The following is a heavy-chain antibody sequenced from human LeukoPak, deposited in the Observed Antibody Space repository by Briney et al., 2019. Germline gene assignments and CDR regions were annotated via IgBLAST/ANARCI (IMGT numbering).Heavy chain of an antibody. Sequence: PGRSLRLSCAASGFTFRNYAMYWVRQAPGRGLEWAAVVSFDGKTTFYSDSVKGRFAISRDNSKNTLYLEMNSLRPEDTAVYYCARFRAATTRFDYWGQGTLVTVSS. CDR2: VSFDGKTT. CDR1: GFTFRNYA. D-gene: IGHD1/OR15-1a*01. J-gene: IGHJ4*02. V-gene: IGHV3-30*09. CDR3: ARFRAATTRFDY.